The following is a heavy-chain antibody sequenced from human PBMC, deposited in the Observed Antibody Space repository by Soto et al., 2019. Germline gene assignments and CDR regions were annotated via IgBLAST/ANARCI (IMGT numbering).Heavy chain of an antibody. V-gene: IGHV3-48*01. CDR2: ISSSSSTI. J-gene: IGHJ4*02. D-gene: IGHD5-18*01. CDR1: GFTFSSYS. Sequence: PGGSLRLSCAASGFTFSSYSMNWVRQAPGKGLEWVSYISSSSSTIYYADSVKGRFTISRDNARNSLYLQMNSLRAEDTAMYYCARDWGYSYGPNDYWGQGTLVTVSS. CDR3: ARDWGYSYGPNDY.